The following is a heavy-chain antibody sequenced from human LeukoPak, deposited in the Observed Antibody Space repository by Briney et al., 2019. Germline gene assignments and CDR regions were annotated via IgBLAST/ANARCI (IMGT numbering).Heavy chain of an antibody. CDR1: GFTFSRFS. CDR2: ISSGNHHK. Sequence: GGSLRLSCAGSGFTFSRFSMIWVRQAPGKGLEWVASISSGNHHKYHADSVKGRFTVSRDNDKNSLFLQMNSLRAEDTALYYCATRLTADSYEASDIWGQGTMVTVSS. D-gene: IGHD6-13*01. J-gene: IGHJ3*02. CDR3: ATRLTADSYEASDI. V-gene: IGHV3-21*06.